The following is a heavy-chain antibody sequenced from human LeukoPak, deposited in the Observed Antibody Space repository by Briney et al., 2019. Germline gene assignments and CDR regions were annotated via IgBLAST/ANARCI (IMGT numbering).Heavy chain of an antibody. J-gene: IGHJ3*02. Sequence: GGSLRLSCAASGFTFSSYAMSWVRQAPGRGLEWVSVISGSGGNTYYADSVKGRFTISRDNSKNTLYLQMNSLRAEDTAVYYCAKDVDYGDYHDAFDIWGQGTMVTVSS. CDR1: GFTFSSYA. D-gene: IGHD4-17*01. CDR3: AKDVDYGDYHDAFDI. CDR2: ISGSGGNT. V-gene: IGHV3-23*01.